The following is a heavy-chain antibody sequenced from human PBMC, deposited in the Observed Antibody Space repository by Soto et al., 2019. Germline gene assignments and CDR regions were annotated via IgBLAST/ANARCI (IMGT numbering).Heavy chain of an antibody. CDR1: GGSISSSSYY. V-gene: IGHV4-39*01. CDR3: ARQGTDCSGGSCYRNGFDP. CDR2: IYYSGST. Sequence: SETLSLTCTVSGGSISSSSYYWGWIRQPPGKGLEWIGSIYYSGSTYYNPSLKSRVTISVDTSKNQFSLKLSSVTAADTAVYYCARQGTDCSGGSCYRNGFDPWGQGTLVTVSS. D-gene: IGHD2-15*01. J-gene: IGHJ5*02.